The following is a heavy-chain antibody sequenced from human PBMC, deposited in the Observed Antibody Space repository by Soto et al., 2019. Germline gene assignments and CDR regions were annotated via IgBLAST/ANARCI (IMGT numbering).Heavy chain of an antibody. CDR1: GFTFNYYD. V-gene: IGHV3-23*01. CDR2: ISSTGVTT. J-gene: IGHJ6*02. D-gene: IGHD2-2*01. CDR3: ADSVPAATHYDYYNMDV. Sequence: EVQLLETGGGLAQPGGSLRLSCVASGFTFNYYDMSWVRQAPGKGLEWVSTISSTGVTTYYADSVKGRFTISRDNFKNTLWLQMNSLRAEDTAVYYCADSVPAATHYDYYNMDVWGQGTTVTVSS.